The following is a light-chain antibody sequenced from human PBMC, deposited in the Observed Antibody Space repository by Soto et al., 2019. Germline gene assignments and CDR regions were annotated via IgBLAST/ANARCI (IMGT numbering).Light chain of an antibody. V-gene: IGKV3-11*01. CDR2: GAS. CDR3: QQYNNWPWT. J-gene: IGKJ1*01. CDR1: QSISEF. Sequence: VVLTQSPATLSLSPGERATLSCRASQSISEFLAWYQQKPGQAPRLLIYGASKRATGFPARFSGSGSGTDFTLTIRRLKSEDFEVYYCQQYNNWPWTFGQGTKVDIK.